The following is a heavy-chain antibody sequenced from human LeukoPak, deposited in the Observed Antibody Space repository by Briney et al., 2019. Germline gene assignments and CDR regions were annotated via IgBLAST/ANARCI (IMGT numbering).Heavy chain of an antibody. CDR2: INPNSGGT. CDR1: GYTFTGDY. CDR3: ARDNSVRDTAWWFDP. V-gene: IGHV1-2*02. J-gene: IGHJ5*02. Sequence: GASVKVSCKASGYTFTGDYMHWVRQAPGQGLEWMGWINPNSGGTNYAQKFQGRVTLTRDVSTSTDYLELSSLRSEDTAVYYCARDNSVRDTAWWFDPWGQGTLVTVSS. D-gene: IGHD2-21*02.